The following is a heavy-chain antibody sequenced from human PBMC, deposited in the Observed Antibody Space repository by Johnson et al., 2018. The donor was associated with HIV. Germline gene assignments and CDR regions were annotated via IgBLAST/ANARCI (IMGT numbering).Heavy chain of an antibody. D-gene: IGHD1-26*01. CDR1: GFTFSSYG. Sequence: QLVESGGGVVQPGGSLRLSCATSGFTFSSYGMHWVRQAPGKGLEWVAFIRYDGFNKYFADSVKGRFTISRDNSKNTLHLQMNSLRAEDTAVYYCARFPPGGNYYFDIWGQGTMVTVSS. V-gene: IGHV3-30*02. CDR3: ARFPPGGNYYFDI. J-gene: IGHJ3*02. CDR2: IRYDGFNK.